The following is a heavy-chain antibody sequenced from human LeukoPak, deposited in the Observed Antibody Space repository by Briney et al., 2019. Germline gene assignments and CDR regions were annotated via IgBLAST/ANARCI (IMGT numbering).Heavy chain of an antibody. CDR3: ARAEIGYYYDSSGYYFHY. J-gene: IGHJ4*02. Sequence: SQTLSLTCTVSGGSISSGGYYWSWLRQHPGKGLEWIGYIYYSGSTYYNPSLKSRVTISVDTSKNQFSLKLSSVTAADTAVYYCARAEIGYYYDSSGYYFHYWGQGTLVTVSS. V-gene: IGHV4-31*03. D-gene: IGHD3-22*01. CDR1: GGSISSGGYY. CDR2: IYYSGST.